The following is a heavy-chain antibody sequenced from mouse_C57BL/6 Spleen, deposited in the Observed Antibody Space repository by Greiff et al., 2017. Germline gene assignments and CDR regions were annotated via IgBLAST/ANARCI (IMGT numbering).Heavy chain of an antibody. CDR1: GFTFSDFY. CDR3: ARDYYGSSDYAMDY. V-gene: IGHV7-1*01. J-gene: IGHJ4*01. CDR2: SRNKANDYTT. D-gene: IGHD1-1*01. Sequence: EVQLVESGGGLVQSGRSLRLSCATSGFTFSDFYMEWVRQAPGKGLEWIAASRNKANDYTTEYSASVKGRFIVSRDTSQSILYLQMNALRAEDTAIYYCARDYYGSSDYAMDYWGQGTSVTVSS.